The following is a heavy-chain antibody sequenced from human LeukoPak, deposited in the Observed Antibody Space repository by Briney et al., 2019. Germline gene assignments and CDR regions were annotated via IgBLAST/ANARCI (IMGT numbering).Heavy chain of an antibody. V-gene: IGHV7-4-1*02. CDR2: INTNTGNP. CDR1: GYTFTSYA. CDR3: ARDAEPIAVAGDGFDP. D-gene: IGHD6-19*01. Sequence: ASVKVSCKASGYTFTSYAMNWVRQAPGQGLEWMGWINTNTGNPTYAQGFTGRFVFSLDTSVSTAYLQISSLKAEDTAVYYCARDAEPIAVAGDGFDPWGQGTLVTVSS. J-gene: IGHJ5*02.